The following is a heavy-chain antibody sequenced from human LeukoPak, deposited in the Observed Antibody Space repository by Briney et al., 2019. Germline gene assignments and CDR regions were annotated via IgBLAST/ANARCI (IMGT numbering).Heavy chain of an antibody. CDR2: IIPIFGTA. J-gene: IGHJ4*02. D-gene: IGHD2-2*01. CDR1: GCTFSSYA. Sequence: SVKVSCKASGCTFSSYAISWVRQAPGQGLEWMGGIIPIFGTANYAQKFQGRVTITADKSTSTAYMELSSLRSEDTAVYYCARVLVVPAAMPTNFDYWGQGTLVTVSS. CDR3: ARVLVVPAAMPTNFDY. V-gene: IGHV1-69*06.